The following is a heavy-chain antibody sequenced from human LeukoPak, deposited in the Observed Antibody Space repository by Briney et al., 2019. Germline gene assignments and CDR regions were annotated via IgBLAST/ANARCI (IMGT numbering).Heavy chain of an antibody. D-gene: IGHD6-13*01. Sequence: PGRSLRLSCAASGFTFSSYAMHWVRQAPGKGLEWVAVISYDGSNKYYADSVKGRFTISRDNSKNTLYLQMNSLRAEDTAVYYCARDRVAAAGYNWFDPWGQGTLVTVSS. J-gene: IGHJ5*02. CDR3: ARDRVAAAGYNWFDP. V-gene: IGHV3-30*04. CDR2: ISYDGSNK. CDR1: GFTFSSYA.